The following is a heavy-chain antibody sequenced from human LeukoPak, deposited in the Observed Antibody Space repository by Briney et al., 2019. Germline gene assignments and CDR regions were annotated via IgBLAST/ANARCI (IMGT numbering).Heavy chain of an antibody. Sequence: ASVKVSCKASGYTFTGYYMHWVRQATGQGLEWMGWMNSNSGNTGYAQKFQGRVTMTRNTSISTAYMELSSLRSEDTAVYYCARGSDSAFDYWGQGTLVTVSS. CDR2: MNSNSGNT. J-gene: IGHJ4*02. CDR3: ARGSDSAFDY. V-gene: IGHV1-8*02. CDR1: GYTFTGYY. D-gene: IGHD1-26*01.